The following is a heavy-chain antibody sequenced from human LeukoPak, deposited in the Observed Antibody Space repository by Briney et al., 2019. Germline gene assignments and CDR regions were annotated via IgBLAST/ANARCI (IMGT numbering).Heavy chain of an antibody. Sequence: SETLSLTCAVYGGSFSGYYWTWIRQPPGKGLEWIGYIFNSGITNYNPSLKSRVTISADTSKNQFSLKLTSVTAADTAVYYCARGHDYYGSGRQSWFDPWGQGTLVTVSS. CDR3: ARGHDYYGSGRQSWFDP. D-gene: IGHD3-10*01. J-gene: IGHJ5*02. CDR1: GGSFSGYY. V-gene: IGHV4-59*01. CDR2: IFNSGIT.